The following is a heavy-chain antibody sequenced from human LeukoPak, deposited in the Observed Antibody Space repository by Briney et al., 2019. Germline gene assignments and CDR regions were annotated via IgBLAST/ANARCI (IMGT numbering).Heavy chain of an antibody. CDR1: GFTFSDYY. J-gene: IGHJ6*03. V-gene: IGHV3-11*01. CDR2: ISSSGSTI. CDR3: AKSSGSVCHFYYYYMDV. Sequence: GGSLRLSCAASGFTFSDYYMSWIRQAPGKGLEWVSYISSSGSTIYYADSVKGRYTISRDNAKNSLYLQMNSLRAEDTALYYCAKSSGSVCHFYYYYMDVWGKGTTVTVSS. D-gene: IGHD1-26*01.